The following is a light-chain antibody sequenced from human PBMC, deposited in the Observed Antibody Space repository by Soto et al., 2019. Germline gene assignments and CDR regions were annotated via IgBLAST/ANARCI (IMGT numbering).Light chain of an antibody. CDR1: QSVSSW. J-gene: IGKJ1*01. Sequence: IHITQSPSTLSTCVGDRVSITCRASQSVSSWLAWYQQKPGKAPKLLIYDASTLQRGVPSRFSGSGSGTEFTLTISSLLPDDFATYYCQEYNRFSSWTFGQGTKVDIK. V-gene: IGKV1-5*01. CDR3: QEYNRFSSWT. CDR2: DAS.